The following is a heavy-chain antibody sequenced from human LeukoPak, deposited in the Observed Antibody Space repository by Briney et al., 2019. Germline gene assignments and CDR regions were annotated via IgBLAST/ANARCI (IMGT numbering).Heavy chain of an antibody. J-gene: IGHJ4*02. Sequence: GGPLRLSCAASGFTLSNYWMTWVRQAPEKGLEWVANINQDGRATFYGDSVKGRFTISRDNAENSLYLQMNSLRAEDTAVYYCARDVGYNRFDQWGQGTLVTVSS. CDR3: ARDVGYNRFDQ. D-gene: IGHD1-1*01. V-gene: IGHV3-7*01. CDR2: INQDGRAT. CDR1: GFTLSNYW.